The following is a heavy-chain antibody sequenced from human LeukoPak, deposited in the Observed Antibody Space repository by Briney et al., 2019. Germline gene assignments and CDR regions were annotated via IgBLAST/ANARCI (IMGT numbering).Heavy chain of an antibody. Sequence: GSLRLSCAASGFTFSRHSINWVRQAPGKGLEWFSSISSSSSYIYYADSVKGRFTISRDNAKNSLYLQMNSLRAEDTAVYYCARDPGDVAAAHDAFDIWGQGTMVTVSS. V-gene: IGHV3-21*01. CDR2: ISSSSSYI. CDR1: GFTFSRHS. J-gene: IGHJ3*02. CDR3: ARDPGDVAAAHDAFDI. D-gene: IGHD2-15*01.